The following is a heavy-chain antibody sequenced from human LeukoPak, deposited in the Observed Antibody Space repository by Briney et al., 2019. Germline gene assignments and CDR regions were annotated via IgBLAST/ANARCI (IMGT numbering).Heavy chain of an antibody. D-gene: IGHD3-10*02. CDR3: AELGITMIGGV. CDR1: GFTFSSYS. CDR2: ISSSSSYI. V-gene: IGHV3-21*01. Sequence: PGGSLRLSCAASGFTFSSYSMNWVRQAPGKGLEWVSSISSSSSYIYYADAIKGRFTISRDNAKNSLYLQMNSLRAEDTAVYYCAELGITMIGGVWGKGTTVTISS. J-gene: IGHJ6*04.